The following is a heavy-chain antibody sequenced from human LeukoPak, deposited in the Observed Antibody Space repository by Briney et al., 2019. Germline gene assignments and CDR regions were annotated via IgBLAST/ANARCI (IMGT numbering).Heavy chain of an antibody. CDR2: INPNSGGT. V-gene: IGHV1-2*02. CDR3: ARLFGVVIIPHFDY. D-gene: IGHD3-3*01. J-gene: IGHJ4*02. Sequence: ASVKVSCKASGYTFTNYAMNWVRQAPGQGLEWMGWINPNSGGTNYAQKFQGRVTMTRDTSISTAYMELSRLRSDDTAVYYCARLFGVVIIPHFDYWGQGTLVTVSS. CDR1: GYTFTNYA.